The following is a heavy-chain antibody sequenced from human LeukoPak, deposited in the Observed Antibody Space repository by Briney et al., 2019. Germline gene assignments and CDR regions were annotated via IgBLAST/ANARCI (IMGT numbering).Heavy chain of an antibody. J-gene: IGHJ4*02. CDR2: ISYDGSHK. CDR3: ARRSAAVDY. V-gene: IGHV3-30-3*01. Sequence: GGSLRLSCAVSGFSFSAYAMHWVRQAPGKGLDWVAVISYDGSHKYYADSVRGRFTISRDNSKNTVYLQMNSLRIEDTAVYSCARRSAAVDYWGQGTLVTVSS. D-gene: IGHD6-13*01. CDR1: GFSFSAYA.